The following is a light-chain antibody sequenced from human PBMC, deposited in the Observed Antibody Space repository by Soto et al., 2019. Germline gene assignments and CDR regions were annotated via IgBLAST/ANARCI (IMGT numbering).Light chain of an antibody. V-gene: IGKV3-20*01. CDR3: QQYNSPPRT. CDR1: QSVSSY. CDR2: GAS. J-gene: IGKJ1*01. Sequence: EIVLTQSPGSLSLSPGERATLSCRASQSVSSYLAWYQQKPGQAPRLLIYGASSRASGIPDRFSGSGSGTDFTLTINRLEPEDFAVYYCQQYNSPPRTVGQGTKVEIK.